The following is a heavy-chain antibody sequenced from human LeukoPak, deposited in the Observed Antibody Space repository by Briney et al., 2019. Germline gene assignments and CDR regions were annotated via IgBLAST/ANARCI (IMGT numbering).Heavy chain of an antibody. CDR2: IIPIFGTA. V-gene: IGHV1-69*13. CDR3: ARDRGDIVVVRGAFDI. Sequence: SVKVSCKASGGTLSSYAISWVRQAPGQGLEWMGGIIPIFGTANYAQKFQGRVTITADESTSTAYMELSSLRSEDTAVYYCARDRGDIVVVRGAFDIWGQGTMVTVSS. J-gene: IGHJ3*02. D-gene: IGHD2-2*01. CDR1: GGTLSSYA.